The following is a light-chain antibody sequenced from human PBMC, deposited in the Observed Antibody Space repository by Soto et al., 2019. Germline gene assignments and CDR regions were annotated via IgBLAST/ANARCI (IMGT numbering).Light chain of an antibody. CDR3: PQYGSSPPT. V-gene: IGKV3-20*01. CDR2: AAS. Sequence: EIVLTQSPGTLSLSPGERATLSCRASQNVDTKYLAWYQQKPGQAPRLLISAASSRATGIPDRFSGSGSETDFTLTISRLEPEDFAVYFCPQYGSSPPTFGQGTKVDI. J-gene: IGKJ1*01. CDR1: QNVDTKY.